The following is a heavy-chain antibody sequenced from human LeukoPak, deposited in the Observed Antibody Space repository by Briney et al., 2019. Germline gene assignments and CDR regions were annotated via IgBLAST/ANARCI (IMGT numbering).Heavy chain of an antibody. D-gene: IGHD3-3*01. Sequence: SQTLSLTCAISGDSVSSNSAAWNWIRQSASRGLEWLGRTYYRSKWYNDYAVSVKSRITINPDTSKNQFSLQLNSVTPEDTAVYYCARGITIFGVVPGDYWGQGTLVTVSS. CDR2: TYYRSKWYN. J-gene: IGHJ4*02. CDR1: GDSVSSNSAA. CDR3: ARGITIFGVVPGDY. V-gene: IGHV6-1*01.